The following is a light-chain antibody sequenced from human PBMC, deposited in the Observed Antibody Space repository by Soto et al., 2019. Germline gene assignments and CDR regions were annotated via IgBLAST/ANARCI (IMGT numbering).Light chain of an antibody. CDR1: SSDVGGYNY. CDR2: EVS. CDR3: SSYTSSSIVV. V-gene: IGLV2-14*01. Sequence: QSALTQPASVAGSPGQSITISCTGTSSDVGGYNYVSWYQQHPGKAPKLMIYEVSNRPSGVSNRFSGSKSGNTASLTLSGLQAEDEADYYCSSYTSSSIVVFGGGTKVTVL. J-gene: IGLJ2*01.